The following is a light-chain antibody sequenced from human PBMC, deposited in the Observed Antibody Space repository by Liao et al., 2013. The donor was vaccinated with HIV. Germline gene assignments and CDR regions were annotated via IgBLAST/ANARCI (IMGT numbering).Light chain of an antibody. CDR3: QAWDSSSYVV. J-gene: IGLJ2*01. Sequence: SHELTQPPSASVSPGLTARITCSGDRLGEKYVFWFQQKPGQSPVLVIYQDNKRPSGIPERFSGSNSGNTATLTISGTQTMDEADYYCQAWDSSSYVVFGGGTKLTVL. CDR1: RLGEKY. V-gene: IGLV3-1*01. CDR2: QDN.